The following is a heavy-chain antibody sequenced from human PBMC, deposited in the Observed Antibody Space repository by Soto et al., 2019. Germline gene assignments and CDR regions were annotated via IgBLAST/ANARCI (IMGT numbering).Heavy chain of an antibody. CDR2: IRAYNGNT. CDR1: GYTFTSYG. Sequence: QVQLVQSGAEVKKPGASVKVSCKASGYTFTSYGISWVRQAPGQGLEWMGWIRAYNGNTKYGQKLHARFTMTTDTSTTTAYMELRSLISDDTAVYYCARDLPTMDVWGQGTRVTVSS. V-gene: IGHV1-18*01. CDR3: ARDLPTMDV. J-gene: IGHJ6*02.